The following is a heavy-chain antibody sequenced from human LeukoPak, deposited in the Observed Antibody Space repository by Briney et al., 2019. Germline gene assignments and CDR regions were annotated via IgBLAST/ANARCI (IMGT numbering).Heavy chain of an antibody. CDR1: GFTFSDSW. V-gene: IGHV3-23*01. CDR3: AKNGDRGAYCTGGTCYPYFYYYMDV. CDR2: ISSTGGTT. Sequence: GGSLRLSCKVSGFTFSDSWMSWVRQAPGKGLEWVSSISSTGGTTYYADSVKGRFTISRDNSKNTLYLQMNSLRAEDTAIYYCAKNGDRGAYCTGGTCYPYFYYYMDVWGKGTTVTI. D-gene: IGHD2-15*01. J-gene: IGHJ6*03.